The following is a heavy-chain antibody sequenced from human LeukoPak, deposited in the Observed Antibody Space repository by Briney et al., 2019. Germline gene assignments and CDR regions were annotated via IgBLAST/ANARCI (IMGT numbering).Heavy chain of an antibody. V-gene: IGHV4-38-2*01. CDR2: IYHSGST. CDR3: ARSLSTAGIDY. D-gene: IGHD2-2*01. Sequence: KPSETLSLTCAVSGYSISSGRYWGWIRQPPGKGLEWIGSIYHSGSTYYNPSLKSRVTISVDTSKNQFSLNLRPVTAADTAVYYCARSLSTAGIDYWGQGTLVTVSS. CDR1: GYSISSGRY. J-gene: IGHJ4*02.